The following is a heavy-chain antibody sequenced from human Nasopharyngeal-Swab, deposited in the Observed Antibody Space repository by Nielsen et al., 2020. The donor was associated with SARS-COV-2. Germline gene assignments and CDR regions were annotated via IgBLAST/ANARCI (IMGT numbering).Heavy chain of an antibody. CDR3: ASKGGSY. V-gene: IGHV3-48*01. CDR1: GFTFSIYS. CDR2: ISSSSSTI. J-gene: IGHJ4*02. Sequence: GESLKISCAASGFTFSIYSMNWVRQAPGKGLEWVSYISSSSSTIYYADSVKGRFTISRDNAKNSLYLQMNSLRAEDTAVYYCASKGGSYWGQGTLVTVSS. D-gene: IGHD2-15*01.